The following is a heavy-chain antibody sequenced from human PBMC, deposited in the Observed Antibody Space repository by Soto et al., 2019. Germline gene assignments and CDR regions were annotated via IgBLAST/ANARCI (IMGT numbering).Heavy chain of an antibody. V-gene: IGHV4-39*01. J-gene: IGHJ4*02. CDR1: GGSTNSRSDY. Sequence: SETLSLACTVSGGSTNSRSDYWGWIRQPPGKGLEWIGSVYYSGSTHDNPSLQSRVTISVDTSRNQFSLNLISVTAADTAVYFCARQPRGPGYGERGLYFDYWGQGTLVTVSS. CDR2: VYYSGST. D-gene: IGHD3-16*01. CDR3: ARQPRGPGYGERGLYFDY.